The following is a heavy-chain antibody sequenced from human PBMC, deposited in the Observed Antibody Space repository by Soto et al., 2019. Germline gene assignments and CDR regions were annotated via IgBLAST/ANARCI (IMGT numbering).Heavy chain of an antibody. D-gene: IGHD2-8*01. CDR1: GGSISSYY. Sequence: SETLSLTCTVSGGSISSYYWSWIRQPPGKGLEWIGYIYYSGSTNYNPSLKSRVTISVDTSKNQFSLKLSSVTAADTAVYYCASTAGAMVGFDPWGQGTLVTVSS. V-gene: IGHV4-59*01. J-gene: IGHJ5*02. CDR2: IYYSGST. CDR3: ASTAGAMVGFDP.